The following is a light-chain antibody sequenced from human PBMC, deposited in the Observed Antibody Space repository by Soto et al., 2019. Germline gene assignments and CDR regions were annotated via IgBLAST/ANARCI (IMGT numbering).Light chain of an antibody. CDR1: NIGSKS. V-gene: IGLV3-21*04. J-gene: IGLJ2*01. CDR3: QVWDSSSDHPHVV. CDR2: YDS. Sequence: SYELTQPPSVSVAPGKTARITCGGNNIGSKSVHWYQQKPCQAPVLVIYYDSDRPSGIPERFSGSNSGNTATLTISRVEAGDEAAYYCQVWDSSSDHPHVVFGGGTQLTVL.